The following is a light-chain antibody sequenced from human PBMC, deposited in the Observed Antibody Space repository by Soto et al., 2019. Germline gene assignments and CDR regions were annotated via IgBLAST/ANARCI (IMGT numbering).Light chain of an antibody. J-gene: IGKJ5*01. CDR1: QSVSSSY. CDR2: GAS. V-gene: IGKV3-20*01. Sequence: EIVLPQSPDTLSLSPGERATLSCRASQSVSSSYLAWYQQKPGQAPRLLIYGASSRATGIPDRFSGSGSGTDFTLPITRLEPEPFAVYYCPQYGNSTITSGQGTRLQIK. CDR3: PQYGNSTIT.